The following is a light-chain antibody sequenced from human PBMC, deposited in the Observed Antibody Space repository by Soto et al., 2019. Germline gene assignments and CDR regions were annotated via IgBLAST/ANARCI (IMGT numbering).Light chain of an antibody. V-gene: IGKV3-20*01. Sequence: EIVLTQSPGTLSLSRGERATLSCRASQSVSSGFLAWYQQKPGQAPRLLIYGASSRATGIPDRFSGSGSGTDFTLTISRLEPEDFAVYYCHQYGSSPYTFGQGTKLGIK. J-gene: IGKJ2*01. CDR2: GAS. CDR3: HQYGSSPYT. CDR1: QSVSSGF.